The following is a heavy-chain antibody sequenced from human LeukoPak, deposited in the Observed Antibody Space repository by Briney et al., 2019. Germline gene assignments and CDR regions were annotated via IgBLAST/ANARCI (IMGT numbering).Heavy chain of an antibody. D-gene: IGHD5-18*01. CDR1: GYTFTGYY. Sequence: ASVKVSCKASGYTFTGYYMHWVRQAPGQGLEGMGWINPNSGGTNYAQKFQGRVTMTRDTSISTAYMELSRLRSDDTAVYYCARVGRKWLQLGWFDPWGQGTLVTVSS. V-gene: IGHV1-2*02. J-gene: IGHJ5*02. CDR3: ARVGRKWLQLGWFDP. CDR2: INPNSGGT.